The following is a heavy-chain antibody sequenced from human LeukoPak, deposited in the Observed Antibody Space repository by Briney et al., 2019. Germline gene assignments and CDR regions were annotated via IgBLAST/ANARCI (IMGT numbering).Heavy chain of an antibody. CDR2: INHSGST. CDR3: ARGPPNTATDY. CDR1: GGSFSGYY. Sequence: PSETLSLTCAVYGGSFSGYYWSWIRQPPGKGLEWIGGINHSGSTNYDPSLKSRVTISVDTSKNQFSLKLSSVTAADTAVYYCARGPPNTATDYWGQGTLVTVSS. J-gene: IGHJ4*02. V-gene: IGHV4-34*01. D-gene: IGHD5-18*01.